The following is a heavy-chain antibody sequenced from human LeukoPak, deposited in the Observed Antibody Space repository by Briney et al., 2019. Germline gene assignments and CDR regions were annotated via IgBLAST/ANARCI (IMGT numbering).Heavy chain of an antibody. Sequence: PSETLSLTCTVSGGSISSYYWSWIRQPAGKGLEWIGRIYTSGSTNYNPSLKSRVTMSVDTSKNQFSLKLSSVTAADTAVYYCARDHPYYYGSGSYYMYFDYWGQGTLVTVSS. V-gene: IGHV4-4*07. CDR1: GGSISSYY. J-gene: IGHJ4*02. CDR2: IYTSGST. D-gene: IGHD3-10*01. CDR3: ARDHPYYYGSGSYYMYFDY.